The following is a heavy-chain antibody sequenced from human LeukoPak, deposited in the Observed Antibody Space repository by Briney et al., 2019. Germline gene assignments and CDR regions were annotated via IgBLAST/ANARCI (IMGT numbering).Heavy chain of an antibody. D-gene: IGHD1-26*01. J-gene: IGHJ4*02. CDR1: GFTFTSYS. CDR3: ARVVGATLDEGWLGTLDEGWLDY. CDR2: ISSRSTYI. V-gene: IGHV3-21*01. Sequence: GGSLRLSCAPSGFTFTSYSMNWVRQAPGKGLEWLSSISSRSTYIYYADSVKGRFTISRDNAKNSLYLQMNSLRCEDKAVYCWARVVGATLDEGWLGTLDEGWLDYWGQGTLVTVSS.